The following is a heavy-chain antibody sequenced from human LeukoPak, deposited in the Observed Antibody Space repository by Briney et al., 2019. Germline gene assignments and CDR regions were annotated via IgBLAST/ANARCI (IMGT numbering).Heavy chain of an antibody. V-gene: IGHV3-23*01. CDR2: ISGSGGST. J-gene: IGHJ4*02. CDR1: GFAFSSYA. CDR3: AKGGRDYGDYAPDY. Sequence: GGSLRLSCAASGFAFSSYAMSWVRQAPGKGLEWVSAISGSGGSTYYADSVKGRFTISRDNSKNTLYLQMNSLRAEDTAVYYCAKGGRDYGDYAPDYWGQGTLVTVSS. D-gene: IGHD4-17*01.